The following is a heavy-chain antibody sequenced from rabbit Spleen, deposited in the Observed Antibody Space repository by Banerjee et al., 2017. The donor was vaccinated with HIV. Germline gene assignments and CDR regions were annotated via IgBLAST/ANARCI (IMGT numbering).Heavy chain of an antibody. CDR3: ARDLVAAIGWNFNL. Sequence: QSLEESGGDLVKPGASLTLTCTASGFSFSAKYYMCWVRQAPGKGLQWIACIYGGSLVTTYYATWAKGRFTISKTSSTTVTLQMTSLTAADTATYFCARDLVAAIGWNFNLWGPGTLVTVS. CDR2: IYGGSLVTT. D-gene: IGHD5-1*01. CDR1: GFSFSAKYY. V-gene: IGHV1S40*01. J-gene: IGHJ4*01.